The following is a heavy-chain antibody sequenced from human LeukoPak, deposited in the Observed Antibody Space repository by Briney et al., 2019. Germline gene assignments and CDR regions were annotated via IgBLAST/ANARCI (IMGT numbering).Heavy chain of an antibody. D-gene: IGHD2-15*01. CDR2: IYPGDSDT. CDR1: GYSFTSYW. V-gene: IGHV5-51*01. J-gene: IGHJ4*02. Sequence: GESLKIACKGSGYSFTSYWIGWVRQMPGKGLEWMGIIYPGDSDTRYSPSFQGQVTISADKSISTAYLQWSSLKASDTAMYYCARIVVVAATGDYFDYWGQGTLVTVSS. CDR3: ARIVVVAATGDYFDY.